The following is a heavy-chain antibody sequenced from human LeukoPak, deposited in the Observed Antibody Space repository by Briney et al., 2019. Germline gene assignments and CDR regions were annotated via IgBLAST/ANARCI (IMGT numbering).Heavy chain of an antibody. CDR3: AIMHGYYDGSGYWVQ. CDR2: ITPNADRT. D-gene: IGHD3-22*01. Sequence: PGGSLRLSCAASGFTFGSYGMSWVRQAPGKGLEWVSFITPNADRTSHADSVEGRFTISRDNPRNTLYMQMNSLRDEDTAVYYCAIMHGYYDGSGYWVQWGQGTLVTVSS. J-gene: IGHJ1*01. CDR1: GFTFGSYG. V-gene: IGHV3-23*01.